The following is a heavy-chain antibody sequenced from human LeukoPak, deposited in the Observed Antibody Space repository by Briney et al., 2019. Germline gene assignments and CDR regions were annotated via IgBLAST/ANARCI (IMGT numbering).Heavy chain of an antibody. D-gene: IGHD1-26*01. V-gene: IGHV3-30*02. CDR3: AKPHSGSYSHFDY. Sequence: PGGSLRLSCAASGFTFSSYGMHWVRQAPGKGLEWVAFIRYDGSNKYYADSVKGRFTISRDNSKNTLYLQMNSLRAEDTAVYYCAKPHSGSYSHFDYWGQGTLVTVSS. J-gene: IGHJ4*02. CDR1: GFTFSSYG. CDR2: IRYDGSNK.